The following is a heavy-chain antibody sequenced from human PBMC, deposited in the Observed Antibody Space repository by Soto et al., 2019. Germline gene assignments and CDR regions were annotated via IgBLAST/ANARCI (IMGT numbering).Heavy chain of an antibody. D-gene: IGHD6-19*01. Sequence: QVQLQESGPGLVKPSGTLSLTCAVSGDSISNLFWWNWVRQPPGKGLEWIGEIYHSGSTNYNPSLKSRVTISVDKSKNSVSLPLSSVTAADTAVYYCAGRSNGWDFDIWGPGKLVTVSS. CDR1: GDSISNLFW. CDR2: IYHSGST. V-gene: IGHV4-4*02. J-gene: IGHJ3*02. CDR3: AGRSNGWDFDI.